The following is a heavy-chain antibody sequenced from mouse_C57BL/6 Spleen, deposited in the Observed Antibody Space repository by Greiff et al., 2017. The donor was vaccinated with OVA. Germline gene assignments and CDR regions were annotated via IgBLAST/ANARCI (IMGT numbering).Heavy chain of an antibody. CDR2: IYPGDGDT. J-gene: IGHJ3*01. CDR3: ARDSSGYVRGFAY. Sequence: VQRVESGPELVKPGASVKISCKASGYAFSSSWMNWVKQRPGKGLEWIGRIYPGDGDTNYNGKFKGKATLTADKSSSTAYMQLSSLTSEDSAVYFCARDSSGYVRGFAYWGQGTLVTVSA. CDR1: GYAFSSSW. D-gene: IGHD3-2*02. V-gene: IGHV1-82*01.